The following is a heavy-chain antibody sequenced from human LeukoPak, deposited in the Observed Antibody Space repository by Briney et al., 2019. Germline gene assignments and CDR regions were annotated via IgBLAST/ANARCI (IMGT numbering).Heavy chain of an antibody. CDR3: ATQLLSDAFDI. CDR2: IYSGGST. D-gene: IGHD2-2*01. J-gene: IGHJ3*02. CDR1: GFTVSSNY. V-gene: IGHV3-53*05. Sequence: PGGSLRLSCAASGFTVSSNYMSWVRQAPGKGLEWVSVIYSGGSTYYADSVKGRFTISRDNSKNTLYLQMNSLRAEDTAVYYCATQLLSDAFDIWGQGTMVTVSS.